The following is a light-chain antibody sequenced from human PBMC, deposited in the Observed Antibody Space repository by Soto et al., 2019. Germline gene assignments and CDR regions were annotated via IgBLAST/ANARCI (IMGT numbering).Light chain of an antibody. CDR1: SSDVGSYNY. Sequence: QSVLTQPASVSGSPGQSITISCTGTSSDVGSYNYVSWYQQHPGKAPKLMIYEVSNRPSGVSIRFSGSKSGNTASLTISGLQAEDEADYYCSSYTSSSPYVFGTGTKLTVL. CDR2: EVS. J-gene: IGLJ1*01. CDR3: SSYTSSSPYV. V-gene: IGLV2-14*01.